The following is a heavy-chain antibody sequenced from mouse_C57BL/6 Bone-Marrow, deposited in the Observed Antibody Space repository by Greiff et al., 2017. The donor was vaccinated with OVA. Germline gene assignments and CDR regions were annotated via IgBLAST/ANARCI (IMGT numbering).Heavy chain of an antibody. CDR1: GFTFSSYA. CDR3: TREDYYGSSLYAMDY. D-gene: IGHD1-1*01. CDR2: ISSGGDYI. V-gene: IGHV5-9-1*02. J-gene: IGHJ4*01. Sequence: EVHLVESGEGLVKPGGSLKLSCAASGFTFSSYAMSWVRQTPEKRLEWVAYISSGGDYIYYADTVKGRFTISRDNARNTLYLQMSSLKSEDTAMYYCTREDYYGSSLYAMDYWGQGTSVTVSS.